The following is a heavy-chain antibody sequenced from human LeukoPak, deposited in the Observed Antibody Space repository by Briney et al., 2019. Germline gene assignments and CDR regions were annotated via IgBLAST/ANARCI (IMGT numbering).Heavy chain of an antibody. J-gene: IGHJ3*02. CDR1: GYSISSGYY. CDR3: ASDRIEVDAFDI. V-gene: IGHV4-38-2*02. D-gene: IGHD2-15*01. Sequence: SETLSLTCTVSGYSISSGYYWGWIRQPPGKGLEWIGSIYHSGSTYYNPSLKSRVTISVDTSKNQFSLKLSSVTAADTAVYYCASDRIEVDAFDIWGQGTMVTVSS. CDR2: IYHSGST.